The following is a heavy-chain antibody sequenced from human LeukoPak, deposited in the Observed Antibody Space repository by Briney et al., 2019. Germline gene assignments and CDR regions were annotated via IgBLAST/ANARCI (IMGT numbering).Heavy chain of an antibody. CDR1: GFTFSSYA. J-gene: IGHJ5*02. CDR3: AKDRGYSYGYNWFDP. D-gene: IGHD5-18*01. V-gene: IGHV3-23*01. CDR2: ISGSGGST. Sequence: PGGSLRLSCAASGFTFSSYAMSWVRQAPGEGLEWVSAISGSGGSTYYADSVKGRFTISRDNSKNTLYLQMNSLRAEDTAVYYCAKDRGYSYGYNWFDPWGQGTLVTASS.